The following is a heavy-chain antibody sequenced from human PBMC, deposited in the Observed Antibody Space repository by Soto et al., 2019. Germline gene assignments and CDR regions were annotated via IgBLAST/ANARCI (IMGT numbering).Heavy chain of an antibody. Sequence: SETLSLTSTVSGGSISSYDWSWIRKTPGKGLDWIGYIYHSGSTYYNPSLKSRVTISVDRSKNQFSLKLSSVTAADMAVYYCARGGVDYYDSSGYYFSPYYFDYWGQGTLVTVS. V-gene: IGHV4-59*12. D-gene: IGHD3-22*01. CDR3: ARGGVDYYDSSGYYFSPYYFDY. J-gene: IGHJ4*02. CDR1: GGSISSYD. CDR2: IYHSGST.